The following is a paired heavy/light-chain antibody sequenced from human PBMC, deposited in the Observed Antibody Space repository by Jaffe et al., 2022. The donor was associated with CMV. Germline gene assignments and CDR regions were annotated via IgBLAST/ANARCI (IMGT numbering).Heavy chain of an antibody. V-gene: IGHV3-23*01. CDR2: ISSSGDST. Sequence: EVQLLESGGGFVQSGGSLRLSCAASGFTFSSYAMSWVRQAPGKGLEWVSGISSSGDSTFYADSVKGRCTISRDNSKNTLYLHMNSLKVEDTAVYHCAKSGVRYGDHEDVDQWGQGTLVTVSS. J-gene: IGHJ4*02. CDR3: AKSGVRYGDHEDVDQ. CDR1: GFTFSSYA. D-gene: IGHD4-17*01.
Light chain of an antibody. CDR1: SGHIDYA. CDR2: LNSDGSH. V-gene: IGLV4-69*01. Sequence: HLGLTQSPSASASLGASVKLTCTLSSGHIDYAIAWHQQQPQRGPRYLMKLNSDGSHRKGDGIPDRFSGSSSGAERYLTISTIQSEDEADYYCQTWGNGILVFGGGTKLTVL. CDR3: QTWGNGILV. J-gene: IGLJ2*01.